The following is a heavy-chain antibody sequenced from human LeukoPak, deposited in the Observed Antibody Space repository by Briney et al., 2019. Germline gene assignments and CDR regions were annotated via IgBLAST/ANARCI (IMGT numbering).Heavy chain of an antibody. J-gene: IGHJ4*02. CDR3: AKDLDPIAAAGYFDY. CDR2: ISYDGSNK. Sequence: GGSLRLSCAASGFTFSNYGMHWVRQAPGKGLEWVAVISYDGSNKYYADSVKGRFTISRDNSKNTLYLQMNSLRAEGTAVYYCAKDLDPIAAAGYFDYWGQGTLVTVSS. V-gene: IGHV3-30*18. CDR1: GFTFSNYG. D-gene: IGHD6-13*01.